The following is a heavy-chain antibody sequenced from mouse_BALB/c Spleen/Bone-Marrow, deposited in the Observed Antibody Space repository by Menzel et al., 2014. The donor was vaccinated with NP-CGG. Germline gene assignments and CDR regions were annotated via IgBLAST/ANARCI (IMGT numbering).Heavy chain of an antibody. J-gene: IGHJ4*01. CDR1: GYTFSSYW. CDR3: ARSKVLYAMDY. V-gene: IGHV1-9*01. D-gene: IGHD2-14*01. CDR2: ILPGNGST. Sequence: VHLVESGAELMKPGAPVKISCKATGYTFSSYWIEWVKQRPGHGLEWIGEILPGNGSTNYNEKFKGKATFTAETSSNTAYMQLSSLTSEDSAVYYCARSKVLYAMDYWGQGTSVTVFS.